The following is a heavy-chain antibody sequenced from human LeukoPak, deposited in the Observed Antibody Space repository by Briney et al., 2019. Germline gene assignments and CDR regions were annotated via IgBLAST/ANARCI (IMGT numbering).Heavy chain of an antibody. CDR3: ARGAESDIVVVPAAISFDY. Sequence: SETLSLTCAVYGGSFSGYYWSWIRQPPGKGLEWIGEINHSGSTNYNPSLKSRVTISVDTSKNQFSLKLSSVTAADTAVYYCARGAESDIVVVPAAISFDYWGQGTLVTVSS. V-gene: IGHV4-34*01. CDR1: GGSFSGYY. CDR2: INHSGST. D-gene: IGHD2-2*01. J-gene: IGHJ4*02.